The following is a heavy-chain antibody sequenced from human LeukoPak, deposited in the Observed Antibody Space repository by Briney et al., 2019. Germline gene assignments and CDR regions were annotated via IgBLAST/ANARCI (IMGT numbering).Heavy chain of an antibody. CDR2: IYYSGST. D-gene: IGHD3-16*01. J-gene: IGHJ3*02. Sequence: PSETLSLTCTVSGGSISSSSYYWSWIRQPPGKGLEWIGYIYYSGSTYYNPSLKSRVTISVDTSKNQFSLKLSSVTAADTAVYYCARADLIAESAFDIWGQGTMVTVSS. V-gene: IGHV4-30-4*01. CDR3: ARADLIAESAFDI. CDR1: GGSISSSSYY.